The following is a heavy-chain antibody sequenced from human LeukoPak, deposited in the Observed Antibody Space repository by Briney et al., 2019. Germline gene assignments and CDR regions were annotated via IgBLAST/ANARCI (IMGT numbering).Heavy chain of an antibody. Sequence: PGGSLRLSCAASGFTVSSNYMSWVRQAPGKGLEWVSVIYSGGSTYYADSVKGRFTISRDTSKNTLYLGMNSLKAEDTAMYYCAKDRRHQRVPFLDTWAQGTLVPVPP. CDR1: GFTVSSNY. V-gene: IGHV3-53*05. D-gene: IGHD2-2*01. CDR3: AKDRRHQRVPFLDT. CDR2: IYSGGST. J-gene: IGHJ5*02.